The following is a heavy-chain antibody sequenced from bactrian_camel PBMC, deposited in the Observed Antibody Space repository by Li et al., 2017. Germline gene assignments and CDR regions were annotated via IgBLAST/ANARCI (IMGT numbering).Heavy chain of an antibody. V-gene: IGHV3S25*01. CDR2: WTSGGGTT. D-gene: IGHD5*01. Sequence: QLVESGGGLVQPGGSLRLSCAASGFTFGTAWMHWVRQAPGKGLGWVSWTSGGGTTYYADSVKGRFTISRDNAKNTVYLQMNSLKPEDAAVYYCAAETMGWGFAYWGQGTQVTVS. CDR3: AAETMGWGFAY. CDR1: GFTFGTAW. J-gene: IGHJ6*01.